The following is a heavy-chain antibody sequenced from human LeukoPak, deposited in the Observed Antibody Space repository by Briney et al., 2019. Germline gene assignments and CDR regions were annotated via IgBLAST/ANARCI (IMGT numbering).Heavy chain of an antibody. V-gene: IGHV3-30*03. CDR1: GLTFSSYG. Sequence: PGRSLRLSCAASGLTFSSYGMHWVRQAPGKGLEWVAVISKDGSNEYYADSVKGRFTISRDNAKNSLYLQMNSLRAEDTALYYCARVGGGYSYGSPDYWGQGTLVTVSS. CDR2: ISKDGSNE. D-gene: IGHD5-18*01. J-gene: IGHJ4*02. CDR3: ARVGGGYSYGSPDY.